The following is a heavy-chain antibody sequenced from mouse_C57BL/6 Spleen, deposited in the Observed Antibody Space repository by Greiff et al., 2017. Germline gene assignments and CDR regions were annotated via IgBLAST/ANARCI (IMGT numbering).Heavy chain of an antibody. D-gene: IGHD2-5*01. CDR3: VRDWGYSNPFAY. J-gene: IGHJ3*01. V-gene: IGHV10-3*01. CDR2: IRSKSSNYAT. Sequence: DVKLVESGGGLVQPKGSLKLSCAASGFTFNTYAMHWVRQAPGKGLEWVARIRSKSSNYATYYADSVKDRFTISRDGSQSMLYLQMNNLKTEDTAMYCCVRDWGYSNPFAYWGQGTLVTVSA. CDR1: GFTFNTYA.